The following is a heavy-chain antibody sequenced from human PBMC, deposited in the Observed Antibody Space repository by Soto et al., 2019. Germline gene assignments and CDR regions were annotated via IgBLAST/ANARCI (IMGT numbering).Heavy chain of an antibody. Sequence: GGSLRLSCAASGFTFSSYGMHWVRQAPGKGPEWVAVIWYDGSNKYYADSVKGRFTISRDNSKNTLYLQMNSLRAEDTAVYYCARGSYCSSTSCYIANNWFDPWGQGTLVTVSS. V-gene: IGHV3-33*01. J-gene: IGHJ5*02. CDR1: GFTFSSYG. CDR2: IWYDGSNK. CDR3: ARGSYCSSTSCYIANNWFDP. D-gene: IGHD2-2*02.